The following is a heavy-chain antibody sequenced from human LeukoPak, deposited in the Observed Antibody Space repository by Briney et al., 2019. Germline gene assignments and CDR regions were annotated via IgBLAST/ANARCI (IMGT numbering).Heavy chain of an antibody. CDR2: IYHSGST. Sequence: SRTLSLTCAVSGGSISSSNWWSWVRQPPGKGLEWIGEIYHSGSTNYNPSLKSRVTISVDKSKNQFSLKLSSVTAADTAVYYCARDCIPGYDFWSGYPRYYYYGMDVWGQGTTVTVSS. D-gene: IGHD3-3*01. CDR1: GGSISSSNW. V-gene: IGHV4-4*02. J-gene: IGHJ6*02. CDR3: ARDCIPGYDFWSGYPRYYYYGMDV.